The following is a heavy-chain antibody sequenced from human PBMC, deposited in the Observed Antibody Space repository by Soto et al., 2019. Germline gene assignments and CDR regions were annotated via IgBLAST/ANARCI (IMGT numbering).Heavy chain of an antibody. J-gene: IGHJ4*02. Sequence: ASVKVSCKASGYTFTSYYIHWVRQAPGQGLEWMGVVNPIGGTTSYAQMFQVRVTMTSDASASTVYMELSSLRSDDTAVYFCARGSQGSSGWYSADYWGQGTPVTVSS. CDR3: ARGSQGSSGWYSADY. CDR2: VNPIGGTT. D-gene: IGHD6-19*01. V-gene: IGHV1-46*01. CDR1: GYTFTSYY.